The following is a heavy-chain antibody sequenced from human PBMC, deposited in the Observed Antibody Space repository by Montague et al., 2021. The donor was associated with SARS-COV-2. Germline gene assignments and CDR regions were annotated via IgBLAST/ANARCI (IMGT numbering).Heavy chain of an antibody. D-gene: IGHD3-10*01. Sequence: TLSLTCTVSGAALTSGIHYWTWIRQLPGKGLEYIGYIYYNGSTFYNPSLRSRLTISLDMSENQFSLKLRSVTAADTAVYFCARWAAKIYYYGLDVWGQGTTVTVSS. CDR1: GAALTSGIHY. CDR3: ARWAAKIYYYGLDV. CDR2: IYYNGST. V-gene: IGHV4-31*03. J-gene: IGHJ6*02.